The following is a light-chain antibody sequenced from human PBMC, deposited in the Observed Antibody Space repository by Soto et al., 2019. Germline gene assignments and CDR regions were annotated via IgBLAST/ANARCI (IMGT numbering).Light chain of an antibody. J-gene: IGLJ2*01. CDR3: SSYAGSYVV. CDR2: EVS. Sequence: QSALTQPPSASGSPGQSVTISCTGTSSDVGGYNYVSWYQQHPGKAPKLMIYEVSKRPSGVPDRFSGSKSDNTASLTVSGLQAEDEDDYYCSSYAGSYVVFGGGTKVTVL. CDR1: SSDVGGYNY. V-gene: IGLV2-8*01.